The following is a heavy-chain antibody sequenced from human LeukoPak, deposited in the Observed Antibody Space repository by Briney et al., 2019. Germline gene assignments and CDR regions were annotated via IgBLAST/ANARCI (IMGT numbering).Heavy chain of an antibody. CDR2: MKEDGGEK. Sequence: GGSLRLSCAASGFIFSPYWVTWVRQAPGMGLEWVANMKEDGGEKFYVDSVKGRFTISRDNAKNSVYLQMNSLRDEDTAVYYCTSLSNSYGMDVWGQGTTATVSS. CDR3: TSLSNSYGMDV. CDR1: GFIFSPYW. J-gene: IGHJ6*02. D-gene: IGHD2/OR15-2a*01. V-gene: IGHV3-7*01.